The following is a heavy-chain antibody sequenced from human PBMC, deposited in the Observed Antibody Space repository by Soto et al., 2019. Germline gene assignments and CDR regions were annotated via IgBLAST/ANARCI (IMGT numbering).Heavy chain of an antibody. CDR3: ARVPVRGRNLPLDY. D-gene: IGHD4-17*01. J-gene: IGHJ4*02. V-gene: IGHV3-30-3*01. CDR2: ISYDGSNK. Sequence: QVQLVESGGGVVQPGRSLRLSCAASGFTFSSYTMHWVRQAPGKGLEWVAVISYDGSNKYYADSVKGRFTISRDNSKNTLYLQMNSLRAEDTAVYYCARVPVRGRNLPLDYWGQGTLVTVSS. CDR1: GFTFSSYT.